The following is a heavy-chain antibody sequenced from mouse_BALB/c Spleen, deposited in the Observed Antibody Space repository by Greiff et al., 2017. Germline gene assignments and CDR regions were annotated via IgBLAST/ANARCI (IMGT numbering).Heavy chain of an antibody. Sequence: EVQRVESGGGLVKLGGSLKLSCAASGFTFSSYYMSWVRQTPEKRLELVAAINSNGGSTYYPDTVKGRFTISRDNAKNTLYLQMSSLKSEDTALYYCARHVPYYFDYWGQGTTLTVSS. V-gene: IGHV5-6-2*01. CDR2: INSNGGST. CDR1: GFTFSSYY. CDR3: ARHVPYYFDY. J-gene: IGHJ2*01.